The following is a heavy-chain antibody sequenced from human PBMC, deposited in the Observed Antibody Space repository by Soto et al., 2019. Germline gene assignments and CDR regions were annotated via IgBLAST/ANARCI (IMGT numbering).Heavy chain of an antibody. J-gene: IGHJ3*02. D-gene: IGHD2-15*01. CDR1: GVSFSSYY. CDR2: VYRTGST. V-gene: IGHV4-59*01. CDR3: TRGGVVVAATSLLI. Sequence: SETLSLTCTVSGVSFSSYYWSWIRQPPGKGLEWIGEVYRTGSTNYNPSLESRLTISVDKSKNQFSLKLSSVTAADTAVYYCTRGGVVVAATSLLIWGQGTMVTV.